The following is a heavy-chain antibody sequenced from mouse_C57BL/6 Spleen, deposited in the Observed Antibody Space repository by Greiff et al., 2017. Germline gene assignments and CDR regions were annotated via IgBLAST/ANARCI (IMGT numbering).Heavy chain of an antibody. CDR2: ISSGSSTI. CDR1: GFTFSDYG. CDR3: ARSLYGSSYDY. V-gene: IGHV5-17*01. Sequence: EVQLVESGGGLVKPGGSLKLSCAASGFTFSDYGMHWVRQAPEKGLEWVAYISSGSSTIYYADTVKGRFTISRDNAKNTLFLQMTSLRSEDTAMYYCARSLYGSSYDYWGQGTTLTVSS. J-gene: IGHJ2*01. D-gene: IGHD1-1*01.